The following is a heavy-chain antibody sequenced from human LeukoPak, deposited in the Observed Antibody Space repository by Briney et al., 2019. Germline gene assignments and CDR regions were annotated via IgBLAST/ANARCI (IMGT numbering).Heavy chain of an antibody. J-gene: IGHJ4*02. V-gene: IGHV3-30*03. Sequence: GGSLRLSCAASRFTFSTYGMHWVRQAPGKGLEWVAVISYDGSNKYYADSVKGRFTISRDNSKSTLYLQMNSLRAEDTAMYYCCTSGSFYRIDYWGQGTLVTVSS. CDR3: CTSGSFYRIDY. CDR2: ISYDGSNK. CDR1: RFTFSTYG. D-gene: IGHD3-10*01.